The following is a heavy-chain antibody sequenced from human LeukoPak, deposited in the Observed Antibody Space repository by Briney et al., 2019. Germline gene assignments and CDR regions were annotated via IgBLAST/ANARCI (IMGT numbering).Heavy chain of an antibody. CDR3: ARDSSGWKYYFDY. CDR2: ISSGGSTI. J-gene: IGHJ4*02. CDR1: GFTFSSYS. Sequence: GGSLRLSCAASGFTFSSYSMNWVRQAPGKGLEWVSYISSGGSTIYYADSVKGRFTISRDNAKNSLYLQMTSLRDEDTAVYYCARDSSGWKYYFDYWGQGTLVTVSS. V-gene: IGHV3-48*02. D-gene: IGHD6-19*01.